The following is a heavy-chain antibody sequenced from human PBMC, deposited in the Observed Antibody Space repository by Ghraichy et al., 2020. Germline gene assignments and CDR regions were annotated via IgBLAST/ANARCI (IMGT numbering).Heavy chain of an antibody. CDR2: INQDGREK. Sequence: GGSLRLSCAASGLIFGSYWMTWVRQAPGKGLEWVANINQDGREKYYAGSVKGRFTISRDNAKSSLYLQMKSLSVEDTAVYYCSAGDTFDIWGRGTMVTVSS. J-gene: IGHJ3*02. CDR3: SAGDTFDI. V-gene: IGHV3-7*03. CDR1: GLIFGSYW.